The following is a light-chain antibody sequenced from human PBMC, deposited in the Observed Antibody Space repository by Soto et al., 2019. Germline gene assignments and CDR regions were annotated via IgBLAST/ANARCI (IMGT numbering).Light chain of an antibody. J-gene: IGLJ1*01. CDR1: SSDVGSYNL. CDR2: EGG. CDR3: CSYAGSSTYF. Sequence: QSALTQPASVSGSPGQSITISCTGTSSDVGSYNLVSWYQQHPGKAPKLMIYEGGKRPSGVSDRFSGSKSGNTASLTISGLQAEDDADYYCCSYAGSSTYFFGTGTKLTVL. V-gene: IGLV2-23*01.